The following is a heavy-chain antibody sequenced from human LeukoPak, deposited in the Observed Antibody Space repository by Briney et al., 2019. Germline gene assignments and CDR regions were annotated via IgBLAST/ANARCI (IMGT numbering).Heavy chain of an antibody. V-gene: IGHV4-34*01. CDR3: ARGRLYDSSGYSIDY. CDR2: INHSGST. J-gene: IGHJ4*02. Sequence: SETLSLTCAVYGGSFSGYYWSWVRERPGKGLEWIGEINHSGSTNYNPSLKSRVTISVDTSKNQFSLKLSSVTAADTAVYYCARGRLYDSSGYSIDYWGQGTLVTVSS. D-gene: IGHD3-22*01. CDR1: GGSFSGYY.